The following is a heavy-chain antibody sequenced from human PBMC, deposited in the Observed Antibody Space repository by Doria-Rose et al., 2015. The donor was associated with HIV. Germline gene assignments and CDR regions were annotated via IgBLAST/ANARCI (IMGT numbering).Heavy chain of an antibody. CDR2: IFSYDER. D-gene: IGHD6-13*01. J-gene: IGHJ4*02. V-gene: IGHV2-26*01. Sequence: SGPVLVKPTETLTLTCTVSGVSLSSPGMGVSWIRQPPWKALEWLANIFSYDERSYKTSLKSRLTISRGTSKSQVVLTMTDMDPVDTATYYCARIKSSRWYHKYYFDFWGQGTLVIVSA. CDR1: GVSLSSPGMG. CDR3: ARIKSSRWYHKYYFDF.